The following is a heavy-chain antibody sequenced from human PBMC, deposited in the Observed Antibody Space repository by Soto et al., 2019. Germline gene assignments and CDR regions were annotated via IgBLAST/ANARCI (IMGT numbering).Heavy chain of an antibody. Sequence: GGSLRLSCAASGFTFSGSAMHWVRQASGKGLEWVGRIRSKANSYATAYAASVKGRFTISRDDSKNTAYLQMNSLKTEDTAVYYCTRLDYYCYYGMDVWGQGTTVTVSS. D-gene: IGHD3-9*01. CDR2: IRSKANSYAT. V-gene: IGHV3-73*01. J-gene: IGHJ6*02. CDR3: TRLDYYCYYGMDV. CDR1: GFTFSGSA.